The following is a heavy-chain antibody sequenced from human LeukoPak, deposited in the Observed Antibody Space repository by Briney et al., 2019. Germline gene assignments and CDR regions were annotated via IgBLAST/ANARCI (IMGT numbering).Heavy chain of an antibody. J-gene: IGHJ5*02. CDR2: ISSSGSTI. CDR1: GFTFSSYE. V-gene: IGHV3-48*03. Sequence: GGSLRLSCAASGFTFSSYEMNWVRQAPGKGLEWVSYISSSGSTIYYADSVKGRFTISRDNAKNSLYLQMNSLRAEDTAVYYCARDRTYYGSGKFDPWSQGTLVTVSS. CDR3: ARDRTYYGSGKFDP. D-gene: IGHD3-10*01.